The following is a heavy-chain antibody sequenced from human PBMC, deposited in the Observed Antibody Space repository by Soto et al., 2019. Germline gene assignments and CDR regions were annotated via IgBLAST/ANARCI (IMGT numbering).Heavy chain of an antibody. CDR2: ISGSGAGT. CDR3: AKAPIGYRWYFDF. J-gene: IGHJ2*01. CDR1: GFTFSSYA. D-gene: IGHD2-15*01. Sequence: EVQLLESGGGLVQPGGSLRLSCAASGFTFSSYAMSWVRQAPAKGLEWVSIISGSGAGTYYADSVKGRFTISRDNSKNTLYLQMSSLRAEDTAVYYCAKAPIGYRWYFDFWGRGTLVTVSS. V-gene: IGHV3-23*01.